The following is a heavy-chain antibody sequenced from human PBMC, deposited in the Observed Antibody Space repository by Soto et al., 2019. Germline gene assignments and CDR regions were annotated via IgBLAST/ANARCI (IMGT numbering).Heavy chain of an antibody. V-gene: IGHV1-69*02. J-gene: IGHJ4*02. D-gene: IGHD3-22*01. CDR1: GGTFSSYT. CDR2: IIPILGIA. Sequence: SVKVSCKASGGTFSSYTISWVRQAPGQGLEWMGRIIPILGIANYAQKFQGRVTITADKSTSTAYMELSSLRSEDTAVYYCARSASMIVVGDDYWGQGTLVTVSS. CDR3: ARSASMIVVGDDY.